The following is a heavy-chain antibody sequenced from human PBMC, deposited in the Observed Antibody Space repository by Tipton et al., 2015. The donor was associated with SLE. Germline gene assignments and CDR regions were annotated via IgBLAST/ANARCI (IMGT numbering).Heavy chain of an antibody. CDR1: GDSVSSNSAAA. J-gene: IGHJ4*02. V-gene: IGHV6-1*01. CDR2: TYYRSKWYT. CDR3: AREIEVFDKWGILFDH. Sequence: PGLVKLSQTLSLTCAISGDSVSSNSAAAWNWIRQSPSRGLEWLGRTYYRSKWYTDYAESLKSRITIRPDTSKNQVSLQLNSVTPEDTAVYYCAREIEVFDKWGILFDHWGQGTLVTISS. D-gene: IGHD1-26*01.